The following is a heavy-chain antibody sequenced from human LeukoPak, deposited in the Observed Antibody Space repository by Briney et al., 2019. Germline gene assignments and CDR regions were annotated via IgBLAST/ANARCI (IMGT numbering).Heavy chain of an antibody. CDR3: ASVPRGGKSTRDY. Sequence: SETLSLTCAVYGGSFSGYYWSWIRQPPGKWLEWIGEINHSGSTNYNPSLKSRVTISVDTSKNQFSLKLSSVTAADTAVYYCASVPRGGKSTRDYWGQGTLVTVSS. CDR1: GGSFSGYY. V-gene: IGHV4-34*01. CDR2: INHSGST. J-gene: IGHJ4*02. D-gene: IGHD4-23*01.